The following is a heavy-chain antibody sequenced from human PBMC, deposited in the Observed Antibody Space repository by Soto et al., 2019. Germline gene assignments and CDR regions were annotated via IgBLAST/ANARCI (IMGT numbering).Heavy chain of an antibody. Sequence: SETLSLTCTVSGGSNSSYYRSWIRQPPGKGLEWIGYIYYSGSTNYNPSLKSRVTISVDTSKNQFSLKLNSMSAADTAVYYCARHNYGSGSTYFDYLGQGTLVTVSS. CDR1: GGSNSSYY. D-gene: IGHD3-10*01. J-gene: IGHJ4*02. CDR2: IYYSGST. V-gene: IGHV4-59*08. CDR3: ARHNYGSGSTYFDY.